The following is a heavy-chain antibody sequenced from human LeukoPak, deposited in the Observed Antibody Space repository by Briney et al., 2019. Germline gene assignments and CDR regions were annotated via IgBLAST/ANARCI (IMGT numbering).Heavy chain of an antibody. CDR1: GFTFSSYS. D-gene: IGHD2-2*01. CDR2: ISWNSGSI. J-gene: IGHJ4*02. V-gene: IGHV3-9*01. Sequence: GGSLRLSCAASGFTFSSYSMNWVRQAPGKGLEWVSGISWNSGSIGYADSVKGRFTISRDNAKNSLYLQMNSLRSEDTAVYYCAREFGLEQSTYHYQLLSVEWGQGTLVTVSS. CDR3: AREFGLEQSTYHYQLLSVE.